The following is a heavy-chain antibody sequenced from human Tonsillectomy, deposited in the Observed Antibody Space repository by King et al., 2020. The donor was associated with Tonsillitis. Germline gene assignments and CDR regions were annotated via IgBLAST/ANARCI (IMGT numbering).Heavy chain of an antibody. CDR3: AKVSPTTYNWNDVGYFDY. Sequence: VQLVESGGGLVQPGGSLRLSCAASGFTFSSYAMSWVRQAPGKGLEWVSAISGSGGSTYYADSVKGRFTISRDNSKNTLYLQMNSLRAEDTAVYYCAKVSPTTYNWNDVGYFDYWGQGTLVTVSS. CDR1: GFTFSSYA. CDR2: ISGSGGST. V-gene: IGHV3-23*04. D-gene: IGHD1-1*01. J-gene: IGHJ4*02.